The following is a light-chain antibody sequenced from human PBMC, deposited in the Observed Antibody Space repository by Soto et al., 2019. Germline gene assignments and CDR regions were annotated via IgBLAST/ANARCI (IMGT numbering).Light chain of an antibody. CDR3: QQTNTFLPLT. V-gene: IGKV1-12*01. J-gene: IGKJ4*01. CDR1: QGISNL. Sequence: DIQMTQSPSSLSASVGDRVTITCRASQGISNLLAWYQQQPGKAPKLLIYGASSLQSGVPSRFSGGGSGTHFTLIISSLQPEDFATYYCQQTNTFLPLTFGGGTKVEI. CDR2: GAS.